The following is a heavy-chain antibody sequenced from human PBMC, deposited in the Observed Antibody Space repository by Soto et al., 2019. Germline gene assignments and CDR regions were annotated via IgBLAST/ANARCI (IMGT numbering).Heavy chain of an antibody. CDR1: GFSLTTTSMG. J-gene: IGHJ4*02. Sequence: PAQTLTLTCAFSGFSLTTTSMGVAWIRQPPGKALEWLALIYWDDDRRYSPSLKDRLTISKDTSRSRVVLTISNMNPEDTGTYFCAHAGDYDLLSFDHWGPGTLVTVSS. D-gene: IGHD4-17*01. V-gene: IGHV2-5*02. CDR3: AHAGDYDLLSFDH. CDR2: IYWDDDR.